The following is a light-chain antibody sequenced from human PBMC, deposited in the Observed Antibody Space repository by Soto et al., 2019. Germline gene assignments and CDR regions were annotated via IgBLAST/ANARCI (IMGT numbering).Light chain of an antibody. CDR3: QQTNTTPLT. CDR1: QSISNY. V-gene: IGKV1-39*01. J-gene: IGKJ4*01. Sequence: DNQMTQSPSSLSASVGDRVTITCRASQSISNYLNWYQQKPGKAPKLLIYGASNLQSGVPSRFSGGGSGTDFILTVNSLQPEDFATYYCQQTNTTPLTFGGGTKVDIK. CDR2: GAS.